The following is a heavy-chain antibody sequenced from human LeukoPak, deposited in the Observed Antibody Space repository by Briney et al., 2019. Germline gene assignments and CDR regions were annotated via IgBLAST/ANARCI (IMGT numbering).Heavy chain of an antibody. J-gene: IGHJ4*02. CDR3: ARASGGYYDSSDY. V-gene: IGHV3-48*02. CDR1: GFTFDDYA. CDR2: ISSSSSTI. D-gene: IGHD3-22*01. Sequence: GGSLRLSCAASGFTFDDYAMHWVRQAPGKGLEWVSYISSSSSTIYYADSVKGRFTISRDNAKNSLYLQMNSLRDEDTAVYYCARASGGYYDSSDYWGQGTLVTVSS.